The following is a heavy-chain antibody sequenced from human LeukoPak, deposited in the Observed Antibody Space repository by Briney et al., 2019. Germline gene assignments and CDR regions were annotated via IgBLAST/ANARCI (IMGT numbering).Heavy chain of an antibody. V-gene: IGHV3-23*01. CDR2: IRGSGDTT. CDR3: AKAHCSSTSCHIDY. CDR1: GFTFINYA. J-gene: IGHJ4*02. D-gene: IGHD2-2*02. Sequence: GSLRLSCAASGFTFINYAMSWVRQAPGKGLEWVSTIRGSGDTTYHADSVKGRFTISRDNSKNTLYLQMNSLRAEDTAVYYCAKAHCSSTSCHIDYWGQGTLVTVSS.